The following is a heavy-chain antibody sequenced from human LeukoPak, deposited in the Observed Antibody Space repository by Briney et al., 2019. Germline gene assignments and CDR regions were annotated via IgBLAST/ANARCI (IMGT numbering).Heavy chain of an antibody. CDR1: GYTFSSYA. D-gene: IGHD2-15*01. CDR3: ATDPYCSGGSCSGGY. CDR2: IIPIFGTA. V-gene: IGHV1-69*05. Sequence: RASVKVSCKASGYTFSSYAISWVRQAPGQGLEWMGGIIPIFGTANYAQKFQGRVTITTDESTSTAYMELSSLRSEDTAVYYCATDPYCSGGSCSGGYWGQGTLVTVSS. J-gene: IGHJ4*02.